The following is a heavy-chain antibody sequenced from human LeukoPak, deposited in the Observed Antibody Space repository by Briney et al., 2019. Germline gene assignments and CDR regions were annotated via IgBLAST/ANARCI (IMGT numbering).Heavy chain of an antibody. V-gene: IGHV3-30-3*01. CDR3: ARDFGVVVTAILYYFDY. CDR2: ISYDGSNK. J-gene: IGHJ4*02. Sequence: PGGSLRLSCAASGFTFSSYAMHWVRQAPGKGLEWVAVISYDGSNKYYADSVKGRFTISRDNSKNTLYLQMNSLRAEDTAVYYCARDFGVVVTAILYYFDYWGQGTLVTVSS. D-gene: IGHD2-21*02. CDR1: GFTFSSYA.